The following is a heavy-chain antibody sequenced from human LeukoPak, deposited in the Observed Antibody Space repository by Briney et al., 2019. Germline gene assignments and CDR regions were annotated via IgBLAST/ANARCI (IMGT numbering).Heavy chain of an antibody. CDR3: ARAYSDYLLYFDY. CDR2: IYSGGST. Sequence: GGSLRLSCAASGFTVSSNYMSWVRQAPGKGLEWVSVIYSGGSTYYADSVKGRFTISRHNSKNTLYLQMNSLRAEDTVVYYCARAYSDYLLYFDYWGQGTLVTVSS. J-gene: IGHJ4*02. CDR1: GFTVSSNY. V-gene: IGHV3-53*04. D-gene: IGHD3-3*01.